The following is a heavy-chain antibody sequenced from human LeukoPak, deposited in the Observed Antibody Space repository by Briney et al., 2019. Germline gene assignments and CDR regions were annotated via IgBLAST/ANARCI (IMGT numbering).Heavy chain of an antibody. J-gene: IGHJ4*02. D-gene: IGHD6-19*01. V-gene: IGHV3-48*01. Sequence: PGGSLRLSCAASGFTFSSYSMNWVRQAPGKGLEWVSYISSSSSTIYYADSVKGRFTISRDNAKNTMYLQMKSLRADDTAVYYCAKDRDILQYSSGWYNFDYWGQGTLVTVSS. CDR2: ISSSSSTI. CDR3: AKDRDILQYSSGWYNFDY. CDR1: GFTFSSYS.